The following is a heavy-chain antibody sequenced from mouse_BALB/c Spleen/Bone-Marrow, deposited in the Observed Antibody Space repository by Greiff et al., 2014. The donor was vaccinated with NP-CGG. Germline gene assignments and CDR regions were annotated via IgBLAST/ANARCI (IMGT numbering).Heavy chain of an antibody. CDR3: ARFPMDY. J-gene: IGHJ4*01. CDR2: IRNKAYGYTT. CDR1: GFTFTDYY. V-gene: IGHV7-3*02. Sequence: DVHLVESGGGLVQPGGSLRLSCTTSGFTFTDYYMSWVRQPPGKALEWLAFIRNKAYGYTTEYSASVRGRFTISRDSSQSILYLQMNTLRAEDSATYYCARFPMDYWGQGTSVTVSS.